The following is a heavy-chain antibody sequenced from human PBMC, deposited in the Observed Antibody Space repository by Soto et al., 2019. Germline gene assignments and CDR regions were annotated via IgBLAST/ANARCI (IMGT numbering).Heavy chain of an antibody. V-gene: IGHV3-23*01. CDR1: GFYFNSYA. Sequence: GSLRLSCAASGFYFNSYAMSWVRQAPGKGLEWVSHIGANGDSTYYADAVKGRFTISRDNSKNTLYLEMRGLRAEDTAAYYCTGGTYSDYWGQGTLVTVSS. D-gene: IGHD3-16*01. CDR3: TGGTYSDY. J-gene: IGHJ4*02. CDR2: IGANGDST.